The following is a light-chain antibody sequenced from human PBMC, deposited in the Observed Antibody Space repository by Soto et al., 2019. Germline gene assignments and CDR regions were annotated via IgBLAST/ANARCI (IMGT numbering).Light chain of an antibody. CDR1: QGISNY. CDR3: QKYNSAPPWT. V-gene: IGKV1-27*01. Sequence: DIQMTQSPSSRSASVGDRVSITCQASQGISNYLAWYQQKPGKVPKLLIYAASTLQSGVPSRFSGGGSGTDFTLTITSLQPEDVATYYCQKYNSAPPWTFGQGTKVEIK. CDR2: AAS. J-gene: IGKJ1*01.